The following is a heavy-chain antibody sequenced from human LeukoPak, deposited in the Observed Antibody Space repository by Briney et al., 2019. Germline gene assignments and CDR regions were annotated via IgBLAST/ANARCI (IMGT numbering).Heavy chain of an antibody. CDR3: ARDGVGYYGSGSYYPNWFDP. CDR1: GRSISNYY. V-gene: IGHV4-59*01. CDR2: IYYSGST. Sequence: SETLSLTCTVSGRSISNYYWSWIRQPPGQGLEWIGYIYYSGSTNYNPSLKSRVSISVDTSKNQFSLKLSSVTAADTAVYYCARDGVGYYGSGSYYPNWFDPWGQGMLVTVSS. J-gene: IGHJ5*02. D-gene: IGHD3-10*01.